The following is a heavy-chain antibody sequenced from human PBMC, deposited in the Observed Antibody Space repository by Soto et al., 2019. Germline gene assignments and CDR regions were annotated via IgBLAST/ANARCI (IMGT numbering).Heavy chain of an antibody. V-gene: IGHV1-18*01. CDR3: ARDLTIVTATHPRVKNYGMDV. J-gene: IGHJ6*02. Sequence: QVQLVQSAGEVKKPGASVKVSCKASGYSFTSYGISWVRRAPGQGLEWMGWISPYNGHTQFVQRFQGRVSMTTDTTTKTAYMELRNLRSDDTAHYYCARDLTIVTATHPRVKNYGMDVWGQGATVIVSS. CDR1: GYSFTSYG. D-gene: IGHD5-18*01. CDR2: ISPYNGHT.